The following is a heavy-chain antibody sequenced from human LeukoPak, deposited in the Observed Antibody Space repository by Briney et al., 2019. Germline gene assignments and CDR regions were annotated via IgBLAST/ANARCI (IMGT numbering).Heavy chain of an antibody. CDR3: ARDSHDSSGYYPDY. Sequence: GGSLRLSCAASGFTFSSYAMSWVRQAPGKGLEWVSAISGSGGSTYYADSVKGRFTISRDNSKNTLYLQMNSLRAEDTAVYYCARDSHDSSGYYPDYWGQGTLVTVSS. D-gene: IGHD3-22*01. CDR2: ISGSGGST. V-gene: IGHV3-23*01. CDR1: GFTFSSYA. J-gene: IGHJ4*02.